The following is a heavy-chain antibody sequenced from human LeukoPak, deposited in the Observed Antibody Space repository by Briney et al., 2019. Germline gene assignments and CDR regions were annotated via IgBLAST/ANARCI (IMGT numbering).Heavy chain of an antibody. CDR3: ARQYQLPRDYYYYYGMDV. D-gene: IGHD2-2*01. V-gene: IGHV4-34*01. J-gene: IGHJ6*02. CDR2: INHSGST. CDR1: GGSFSGYY. Sequence: SETLSLTCAVYGGSFSGYYWSWIRQPPGKGLEWIGEINHSGSTNYNPSLKSRVTMSVDTSKNQFSLKLSSVTAADTAVYYCARQYQLPRDYYYYYGMDVWGQGTTVTVSS.